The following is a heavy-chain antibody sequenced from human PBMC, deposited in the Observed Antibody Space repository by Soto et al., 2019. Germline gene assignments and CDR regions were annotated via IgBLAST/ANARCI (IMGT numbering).Heavy chain of an antibody. CDR3: ARDRRGSYDASYYYYGMDV. Sequence: GGSLRLSCAASGFTFSTYWMTWVRQTPGKGLEWVANIKQDGSEKYYVDSVKGRFTISRDNAKTSLYLQMNSLRAEDTAVYYCARDRRGSYDASYYYYGMDVWVQGTTVTVSS. V-gene: IGHV3-7*05. D-gene: IGHD5-12*01. J-gene: IGHJ6*02. CDR2: IKQDGSEK. CDR1: GFTFSTYW.